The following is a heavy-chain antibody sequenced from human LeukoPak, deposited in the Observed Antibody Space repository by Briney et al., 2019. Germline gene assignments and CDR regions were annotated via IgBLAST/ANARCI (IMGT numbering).Heavy chain of an antibody. CDR1: GYTFTGYY. D-gene: IGHD7-27*01. V-gene: IGHV1-2*02. CDR2: INPNSGGT. Sequence: ASVKVSCKASGYTFTGYYMHWVRQAPGQGLEWMGWINPNSGGTNYAQKFQGMVTMTRDTSISTAYMELSRLRSDDTAVYYCARDRSSARTGAFDIWGQGTMVTVSS. CDR3: ARDRSSARTGAFDI. J-gene: IGHJ3*02.